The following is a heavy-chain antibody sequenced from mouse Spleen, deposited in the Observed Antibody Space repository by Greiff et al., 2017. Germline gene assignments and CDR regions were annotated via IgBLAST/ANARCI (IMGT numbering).Heavy chain of an antibody. CDR2: INPNNGGT. J-gene: IGHJ1*01. V-gene: IGHV1-26*01. CDR3: ARGRRLYWYFDV. Sequence: EVQLQQSGPELVKPGASVKISCKASGYTFTDYYMNWVKQSHGKSLEWIGDINPNNGGTSYNQKFKGKATLTVDKSSSTAYMELRSLTSEDSAVYYCARGRRLYWYFDVWGAGTTVTVSS. CDR1: GYTFTDYY.